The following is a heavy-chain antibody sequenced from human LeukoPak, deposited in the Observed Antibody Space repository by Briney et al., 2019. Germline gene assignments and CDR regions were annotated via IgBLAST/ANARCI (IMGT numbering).Heavy chain of an antibody. Sequence: PSETLSLTCAVSGGSLSEFYWNWIRQSPVKGLEWIGEVNYSGSTAYNPSLKSRVTISVDASKNQFSLTVSSLTAADTAVYYCARVGQLAFDYWGQGALVTVSS. J-gene: IGHJ4*02. V-gene: IGHV4-34*01. CDR1: GGSLSEFY. CDR3: ARVGQLAFDY. CDR2: VNYSGST. D-gene: IGHD6-13*01.